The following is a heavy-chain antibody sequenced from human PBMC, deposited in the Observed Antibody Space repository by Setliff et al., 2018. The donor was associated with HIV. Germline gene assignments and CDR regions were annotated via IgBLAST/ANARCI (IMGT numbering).Heavy chain of an antibody. CDR2: IYYSGST. J-gene: IGHJ4*02. CDR3: ASLWVTHYLDY. V-gene: IGHV4-59*11. Sequence: PSETLSLTCTVSGGSISSHYWSWIRQPPGKGLEWIGSIYYSGSTNYNPSLKSRVTISVDTSKNQFSLKLSSVTAADTAVYYCASLWVTHYLDYWGQGTLVTVSS. D-gene: IGHD2-21*01. CDR1: GGSISSHY.